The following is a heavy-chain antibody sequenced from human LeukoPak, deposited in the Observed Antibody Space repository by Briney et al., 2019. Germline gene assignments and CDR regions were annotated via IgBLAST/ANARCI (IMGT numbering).Heavy chain of an antibody. J-gene: IGHJ6*02. CDR2: INPNSGGT. Sequence: EASVKVSCKASGYTFTGYYMHWVRQAPGQGLEWMGWINPNSGGTNYAQKFQGRVTMTRDTFISTAYMELSRLRSDDTAVYYCASPSLVRGYYYYGMDVWGQGTTVTVSS. D-gene: IGHD3-10*01. CDR1: GYTFTGYY. CDR3: ASPSLVRGYYYYGMDV. V-gene: IGHV1-2*02.